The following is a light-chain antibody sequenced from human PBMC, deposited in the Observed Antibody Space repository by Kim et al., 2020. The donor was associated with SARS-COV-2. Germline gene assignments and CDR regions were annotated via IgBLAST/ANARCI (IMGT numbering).Light chain of an antibody. V-gene: IGKV1-39*01. CDR3: QQSYTAHRT. Sequence: ASFGDRVTITCRASQRISYFLNWYQQRPGKAPKLLIYGASTLHGGVPSRFSGSGSGTDFTLTISSLQPEDFATYYCQQSYTAHRTFGQGTKVDIK. CDR1: QRISYF. J-gene: IGKJ1*01. CDR2: GAS.